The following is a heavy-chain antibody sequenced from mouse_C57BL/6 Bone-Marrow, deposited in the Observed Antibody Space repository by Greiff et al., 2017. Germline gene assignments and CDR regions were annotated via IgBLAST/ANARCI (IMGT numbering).Heavy chain of an antibody. J-gene: IGHJ4*01. Sequence: VQLKESGGGLVQPGGSLKLSCAASGFTFSDYSMYWVRQTPEKRLEWVAYISTVGGSTYYPDTVKGRFTIARDNAKNTLYLQMSRLKAEDTASYYCARPLRTTVAPAYAMDDWGQGTSITVTS. CDR3: ARPLRTTVAPAYAMDD. CDR1: GFTFSDYS. CDR2: ISTVGGST. V-gene: IGHV5-12*01. D-gene: IGHD1-1*01.